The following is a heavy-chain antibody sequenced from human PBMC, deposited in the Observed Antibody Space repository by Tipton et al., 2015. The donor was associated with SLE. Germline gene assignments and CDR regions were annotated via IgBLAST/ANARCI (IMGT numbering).Heavy chain of an antibody. J-gene: IGHJ6*03. CDR2: MNQDGNEK. D-gene: IGHD6-19*01. V-gene: IGHV3-7*01. Sequence: LSLTCTVSGGSFSSGGYYWSWIRQHPGKGLEWVANMNQDGNEKYYVDSVKGRFTISRDNAKNSLFLQMNSLRAEDTAVYYCVKGQEVAATNYYYYMDVWGKGTTVTVS. CDR3: VKGQEVAATNYYYYMDV. CDR1: GGSFSSGGYY.